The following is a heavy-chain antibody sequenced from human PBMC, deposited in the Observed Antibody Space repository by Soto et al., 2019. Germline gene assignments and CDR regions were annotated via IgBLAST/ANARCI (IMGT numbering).Heavy chain of an antibody. Sequence: EVQLVESGGGLVKPGGSLRLSCAASGFTFSSYSMNWVRQAPGKGLEWVSSISSSSSYIYYADSVKGRFTISRDNAKNSLYLQMNSLRADDTAVYYCARDEGAIRFLVRYGMDVWGQGTTVTVSS. D-gene: IGHD3-3*01. CDR3: ARDEGAIRFLVRYGMDV. CDR1: GFTFSSYS. CDR2: ISSSSSYI. J-gene: IGHJ6*02. V-gene: IGHV3-21*01.